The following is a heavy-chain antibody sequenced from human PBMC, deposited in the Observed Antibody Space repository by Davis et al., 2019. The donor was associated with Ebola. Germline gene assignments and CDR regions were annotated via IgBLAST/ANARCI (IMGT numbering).Heavy chain of an antibody. CDR1: GGSTSSYY. CDR2: IYYSGST. V-gene: IGHV4-59*01. Sequence: SETLSLTCTVSGGSTSSYYWSWIRQLPGKGLEWIGYIYYSGSTNYNPSLKSRVTISVDTSKNQFSLKLSSVTAADTAVYYCARHLERFLEWGMDVWGQGTTVTVSS. D-gene: IGHD3-3*01. J-gene: IGHJ6*02. CDR3: ARHLERFLEWGMDV.